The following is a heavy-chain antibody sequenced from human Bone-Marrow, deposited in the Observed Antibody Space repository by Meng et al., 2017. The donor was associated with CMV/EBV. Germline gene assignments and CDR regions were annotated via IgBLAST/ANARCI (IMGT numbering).Heavy chain of an antibody. CDR2: VNPNSGGT. CDR1: GYSFTGYY. V-gene: IGHV1-2*02. CDR3: AVAVAGYYYYGMDV. Sequence: ASVKVSCKASGYSFTGYYMHWVRQAPGQGLEWMGWVNPNSGGTNYAQKFQGRVTMTRDTSISTAYMELSRLRSDDTAVYYCAVAVAGYYYYGMDVWGQGTTVTVS. D-gene: IGHD6-19*01. J-gene: IGHJ6*02.